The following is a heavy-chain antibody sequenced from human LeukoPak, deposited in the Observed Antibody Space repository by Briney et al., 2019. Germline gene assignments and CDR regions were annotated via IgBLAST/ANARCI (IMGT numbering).Heavy chain of an antibody. CDR3: ARDRSGYDHLDY. Sequence: PSETLSLTCTVSGGSISSGDYYWSWIRQPPGKGLEWIGYIYNSGITYYNSSLKSRVTISGDTYKNQFSLKLSSVTAADTAVYYCARDRSGYDHLDYWGQGTLVTVSS. CDR1: GGSISSGDYY. V-gene: IGHV4-30-4*01. D-gene: IGHD5-12*01. J-gene: IGHJ4*02. CDR2: IYNSGIT.